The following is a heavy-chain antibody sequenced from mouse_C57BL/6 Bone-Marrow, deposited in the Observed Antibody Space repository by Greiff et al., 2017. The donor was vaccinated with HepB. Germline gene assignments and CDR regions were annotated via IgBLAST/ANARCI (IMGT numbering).Heavy chain of an antibody. CDR1: GYTFTSYW. J-gene: IGHJ4*01. CDR2: IDPSDSYT. D-gene: IGHD3-2*02. V-gene: IGHV1-69*01. CDR3: ARSGAQATRYYAMDY. Sequence: QVQLQQPGAELVMPGASVKLSCKASGYTFTSYWMHWVKQRPGQGLEWIGEIDPSDSYTNYNQKFKGKSTMTVDKSSSTAYMQLSILTSEDSAVYYCARSGAQATRYYAMDYWGQGTSVTVSS.